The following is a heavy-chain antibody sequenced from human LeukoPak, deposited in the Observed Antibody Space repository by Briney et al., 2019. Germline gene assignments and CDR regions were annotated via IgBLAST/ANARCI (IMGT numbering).Heavy chain of an antibody. V-gene: IGHV3-23*01. Sequence: GGSLRLSCAASGFTFSSYAMSWVRPAPGKGLEWVSAISGSGGSTYYADSVKGRFTISRDNSKNTLYLQMNSLRAEDTAVYYCAKDLEVGRWELIIDYWGQGTLVTVSS. CDR1: GFTFSSYA. D-gene: IGHD1-26*01. CDR2: ISGSGGST. J-gene: IGHJ4*02. CDR3: AKDLEVGRWELIIDY.